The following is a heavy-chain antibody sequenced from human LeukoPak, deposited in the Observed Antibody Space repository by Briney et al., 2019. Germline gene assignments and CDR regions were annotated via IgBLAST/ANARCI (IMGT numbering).Heavy chain of an antibody. J-gene: IGHJ4*02. CDR3: ARRRPVDY. V-gene: IGHV4-34*01. CDR2: INHSGST. D-gene: IGHD2-2*01. Sequence: SETLSLTCAVYGGSFSGYYWSWIRQPPGKGLEWIGEINHSGSTNYNPSLKSRVTISVDTSKNQFSLKLSSVTAADTAVYYCARRRPVDYWGQGTLVTVSS. CDR1: GGSFSGYY.